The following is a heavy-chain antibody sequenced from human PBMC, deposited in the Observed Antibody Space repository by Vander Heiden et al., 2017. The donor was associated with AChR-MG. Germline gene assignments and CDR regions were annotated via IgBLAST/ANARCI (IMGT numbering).Heavy chain of an antibody. V-gene: IGHV4-34*01. CDR1: GGSFRGYY. D-gene: IGHD3-16*01. CDR3: ARREIFLLWRGGLGY. CDR2: INHGGST. J-gene: IGHJ4*02. Sequence: QVQLQPWGAGLLKPSETLSLTCAVYGGSFRGYYWSWIRQPPGKGLEWIGEINHGGSTNYNPSLKSRVTISVDTSKNQFSLKLSSVTAADTAVYYCARREIFLLWRGGLGYWGQGTLVTVSS.